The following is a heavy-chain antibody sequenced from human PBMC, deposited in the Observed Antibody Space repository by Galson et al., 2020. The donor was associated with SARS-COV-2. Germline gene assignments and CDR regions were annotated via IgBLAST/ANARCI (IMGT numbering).Heavy chain of an antibody. CDR1: GLSFRSYN. CDR2: ISNGGSSV. D-gene: IGHD3-10*01. J-gene: IGHJ6*02. V-gene: IGHV3-48*02. CDR3: ARDDKDGLGGYYYYGLDV. Sequence: GESLKISCAASGLSFRSYNMNWVRQAPGKGLDWISYISNGGSSVYYADSVKGRFTISRDNAKNSLYLQMNSLRDEDTAVYYCARDDKDGLGGYYYYGLDVWGQGTTVTVSS.